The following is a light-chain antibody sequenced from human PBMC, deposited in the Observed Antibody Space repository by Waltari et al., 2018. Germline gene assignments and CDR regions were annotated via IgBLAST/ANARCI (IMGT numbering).Light chain of an antibody. CDR3: EQHDNLPIT. V-gene: IGKV1-33*01. CDR2: DAS. Sequence: DIQMTQSPSSLSASVGDRVTITCQASQDINNFLNWYQQKPGKAPKIVIYDASNLETGVPSTFSGGGSGTYYNFTITSLQPEDIATYYCEQHDNLPITFGQGTRLEI. J-gene: IGKJ5*01. CDR1: QDINNF.